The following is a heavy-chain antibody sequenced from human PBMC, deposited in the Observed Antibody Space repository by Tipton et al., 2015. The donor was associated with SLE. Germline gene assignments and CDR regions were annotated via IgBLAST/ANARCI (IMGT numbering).Heavy chain of an antibody. CDR3: ARDDVTGTTPFDY. D-gene: IGHD1-20*01. J-gene: IGHJ4*02. V-gene: IGHV4-59*12. CDR2: IYYSGST. Sequence: TLSLTCAVYGGSFSGYYWSWIRQPPGKGLEWIGYIYYSGSTNYNPSLKSRVTISVDTSKNQFSLKLSSATAADTAVYYCARDDVTGTTPFDYWGQGTLVTVSS. CDR1: GGSFSGYY.